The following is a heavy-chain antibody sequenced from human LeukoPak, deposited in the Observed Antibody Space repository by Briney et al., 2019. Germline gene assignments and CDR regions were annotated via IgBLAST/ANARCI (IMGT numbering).Heavy chain of an antibody. D-gene: IGHD4-17*01. CDR2: IRYDGSNK. Sequence: GRSLRLSCAAFRFTFSRYAMHWVRQAPGKGLEWVAFIRYDGSNKYYADSVKGRFTISRDNSKNTLYLQMNSLRAEDTAVYYCAKIRDYGDYGTGDWGQGTLVTVSS. CDR3: AKIRDYGDYGTGD. J-gene: IGHJ4*02. V-gene: IGHV3-30*02. CDR1: RFTFSRYA.